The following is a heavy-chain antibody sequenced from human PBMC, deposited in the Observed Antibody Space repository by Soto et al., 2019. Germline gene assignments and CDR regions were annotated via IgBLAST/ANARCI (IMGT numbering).Heavy chain of an antibody. CDR2: INPNSGGT. CDR3: ARVGLELTGHFDY. D-gene: IGHD1-7*01. CDR1: GYTFTGYY. Sequence: PSVKVSCKASGYTFTGYYMHWVRQAPGQGLEWMGWINPNSGGTNYAQKFQGRVTMTRDTSISTAYMELSRLRSDDTAVYYCARVGLELTGHFDYWGQGTLVTVSS. J-gene: IGHJ4*02. V-gene: IGHV1-2*02.